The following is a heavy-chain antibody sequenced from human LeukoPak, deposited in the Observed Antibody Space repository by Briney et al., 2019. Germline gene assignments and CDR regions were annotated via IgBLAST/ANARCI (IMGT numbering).Heavy chain of an antibody. J-gene: IGHJ5*01. CDR3: ARDSGWHSDS. CDR2: VYRSGTA. CDR1: GDSISSNKW. Sequence: SGTLSLTCDVSGDSISSNKWWHWVRQAPGKGLEWIGEVYRSGTANYNPSLKNRVTISVDKSKNQFSLNLRSVTAADTAVYYCARDSGWHSDSWGQGTLVTVSS. D-gene: IGHD6-19*01. V-gene: IGHV4-4*02.